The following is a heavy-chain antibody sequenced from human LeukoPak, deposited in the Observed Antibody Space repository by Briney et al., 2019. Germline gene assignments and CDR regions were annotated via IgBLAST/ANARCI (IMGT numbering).Heavy chain of an antibody. V-gene: IGHV3-48*02. Sequence: GGSLRLSCVASGFTFSNFAMNWVRQAPGKGLEWISYISASSSSMYYADSVKGRFTISRDTAKNSLSLQINSLRDEDTAVFYCAGDAGTGYFDYWGQGTLVTVSS. J-gene: IGHJ4*02. D-gene: IGHD1-1*01. CDR3: AGDAGTGYFDY. CDR1: GFTFSNFA. CDR2: ISASSSSM.